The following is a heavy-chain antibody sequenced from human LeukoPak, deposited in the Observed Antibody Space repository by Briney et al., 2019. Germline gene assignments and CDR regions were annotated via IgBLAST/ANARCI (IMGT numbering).Heavy chain of an antibody. J-gene: IGHJ4*02. CDR1: GFTFSSFS. Sequence: QSGGSLRLSCAGSGFTFSSFSMNWVRQAPGKGLEWVSYISSSGSTIYYADSVKGRFTISRDNAKNSLYLQMNSLRAEDTAVYYCARKHYDFWRGPHYYFDCWGQGTLVTVSS. D-gene: IGHD3-3*01. V-gene: IGHV3-48*04. CDR2: ISSSGSTI. CDR3: ARKHYDFWRGPHYYFDC.